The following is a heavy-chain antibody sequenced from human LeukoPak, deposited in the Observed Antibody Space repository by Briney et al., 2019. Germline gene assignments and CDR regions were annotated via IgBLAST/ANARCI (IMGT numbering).Heavy chain of an antibody. Sequence: GGSLRLSCAASGFTFSSYAMHWVRQAPGKGLEYVSAISSNGGSTYYANSVKGRFTISRDNSKNTLYLQMNSLRAEDTAVYYCAKTHGPYCSGGSCLDYYYYMDVWGKGTTVTVSS. CDR1: GFTFSSYA. D-gene: IGHD2-15*01. CDR3: AKTHGPYCSGGSCLDYYYYMDV. V-gene: IGHV3-64*01. J-gene: IGHJ6*03. CDR2: ISSNGGST.